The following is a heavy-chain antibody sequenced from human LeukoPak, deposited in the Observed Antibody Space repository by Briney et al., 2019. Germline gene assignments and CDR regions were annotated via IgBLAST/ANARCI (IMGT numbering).Heavy chain of an antibody. D-gene: IGHD3-22*01. CDR2: IYYDGSNN. V-gene: IGHV3-30*12. CDR1: GFTFNCFG. J-gene: IGHJ5*02. CDR3: ARDHHPGYHDSLVFNWLDP. Sequence: PGGSLRLSCAASGFTFNCFGIHWLRQAPGKGLEWVAVIYYDGSNNFYSDSVKGRFTISRDNSKNTVFLQMSSLRAEDTAVYYCARDHHPGYHDSLVFNWLDPWGQGTLVSVSS.